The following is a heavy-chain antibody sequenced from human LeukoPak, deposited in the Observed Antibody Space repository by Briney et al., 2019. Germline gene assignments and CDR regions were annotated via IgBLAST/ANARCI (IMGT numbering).Heavy chain of an antibody. Sequence: GGSLRLSCLTSGFTLSTNAMSWVRQAPGKGLEWISGISGSGASTYYADSVKGRFTISRDDSRNTLYLQMNSLRGDDTAVYYCAKDVGKWESLHFFDFWGQGTLVTVSS. CDR1: GFTLSTNA. CDR3: AKDVGKWESLHFFDF. CDR2: ISGSGAST. V-gene: IGHV3-23*01. D-gene: IGHD1-26*01. J-gene: IGHJ4*02.